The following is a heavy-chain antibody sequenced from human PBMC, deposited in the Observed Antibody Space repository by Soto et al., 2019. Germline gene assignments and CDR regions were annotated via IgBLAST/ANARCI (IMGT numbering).Heavy chain of an antibody. V-gene: IGHV5-51*01. D-gene: IGHD6-19*01. CDR3: ARHRSSGWYVEFDY. J-gene: IGHJ4*02. Sequence: ESRKISCNGCGYSFTSHWIGWVRRMPGKGLEWMGIIYPGDSDTRYSPSFQGQVTISADESISTAYLQWSSLKASDTAMYYCARHRSSGWYVEFDYWGQGTLVTVSS. CDR2: IYPGDSDT. CDR1: GYSFTSHW.